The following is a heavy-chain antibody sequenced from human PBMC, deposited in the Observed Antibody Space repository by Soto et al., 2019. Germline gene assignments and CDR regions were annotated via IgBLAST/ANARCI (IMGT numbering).Heavy chain of an antibody. CDR2: IHYSGST. D-gene: IGHD3-3*01. J-gene: IGHJ6*02. V-gene: IGHV4-61*01. CDR3: ARDYGVSEIFGVVINYAMDV. Sequence: PSDTLSFTCTVSGGSVSRGTYYWSWIRQLPGRGLEWMGYIHYSGSTTYHPSLKSRVTISVDTSKNQFSLKLSSVTAADTAVYYCARDYGVSEIFGVVINYAMDVWGQGTTVT. CDR1: GGSVSRGTYY.